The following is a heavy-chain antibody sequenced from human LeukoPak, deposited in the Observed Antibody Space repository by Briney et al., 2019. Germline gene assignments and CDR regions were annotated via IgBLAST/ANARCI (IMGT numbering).Heavy chain of an antibody. CDR2: ISTYNDNT. D-gene: IGHD2-15*01. CDR1: GYTVTSYG. V-gene: IGHV1-18*01. Sequence: ASVKVSCKSSGYTVTSYGIIWVRQAPGQGLEWMGWISTYNDNTNYAQKLEGRVTMTTDTSTSTAYMELRSLGSDDTAVYYCARDLGYCSGGSCYRNWFDPWGQGTLVTVSS. CDR3: ARDLGYCSGGSCYRNWFDP. J-gene: IGHJ5*02.